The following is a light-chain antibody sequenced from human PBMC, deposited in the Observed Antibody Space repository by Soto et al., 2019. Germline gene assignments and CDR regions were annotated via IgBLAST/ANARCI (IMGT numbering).Light chain of an antibody. V-gene: IGLV1-44*01. Sequence: QSVLTQPPSASGAPGQRVTISCSGSSSNIGSNTVSWYQQLPGTAPKLLISYTTERPSGVPDRFSGSKSGTSASLAISGLQSEDEADYYCAAWDDSLTGLYVFGTGTKVTVL. CDR1: SSNIGSNT. CDR2: YTT. J-gene: IGLJ1*01. CDR3: AAWDDSLTGLYV.